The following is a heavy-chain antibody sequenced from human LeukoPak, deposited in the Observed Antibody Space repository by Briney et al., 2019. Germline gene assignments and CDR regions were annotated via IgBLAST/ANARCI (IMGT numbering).Heavy chain of an antibody. CDR3: IRDFRSADL. Sequence: GGSLRLSCVASGFTFRNYWMHWVRQPPGKGLVWVSRIKVDGRTTNYADSVKGRFTISRDNAKNTVYLEMNSLSVEDTATYYCIRDFRSADLWGQGTLVTVTS. CDR2: IKVDGRTT. V-gene: IGHV3-74*01. CDR1: GFTFRNYW. J-gene: IGHJ5*02.